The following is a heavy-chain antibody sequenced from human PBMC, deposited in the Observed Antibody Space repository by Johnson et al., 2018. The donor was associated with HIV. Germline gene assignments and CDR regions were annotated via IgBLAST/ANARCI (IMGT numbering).Heavy chain of an antibody. J-gene: IGHJ3*01. Sequence: QVQLVESGGGLVQPGGSLRLSCAASGFTFSSYAMSWVRQAPGKGLEWVAVISYDGSNKYYADSVKGRFTISRDNSKNTLYLQMNSLRADDTAVYYCAKSQDRSAYDYDFDLWGQGTMVTVSS. CDR2: ISYDGSNK. D-gene: IGHD5-12*01. CDR1: GFTFSSYA. CDR3: AKSQDRSAYDYDFDL. V-gene: IGHV3-30-3*01.